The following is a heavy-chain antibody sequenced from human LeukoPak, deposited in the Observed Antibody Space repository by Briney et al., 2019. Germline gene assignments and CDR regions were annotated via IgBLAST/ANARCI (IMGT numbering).Heavy chain of an antibody. Sequence: GGSLRLSCAASGFTFSSYAMHWVRQAPGKGLEWVSAISGSGGSTYYADSVKGRFTISRDNSKNTLYVQMNSLRAEDTAVYYCAKRGDYDSSGYYFDYWGQGTLVTVSS. CDR2: ISGSGGST. CDR1: GFTFSSYA. V-gene: IGHV3-23*01. D-gene: IGHD3-22*01. J-gene: IGHJ4*02. CDR3: AKRGDYDSSGYYFDY.